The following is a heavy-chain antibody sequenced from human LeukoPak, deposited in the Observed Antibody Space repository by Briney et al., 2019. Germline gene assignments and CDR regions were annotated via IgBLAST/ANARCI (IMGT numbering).Heavy chain of an antibody. CDR1: GGSISSYY. CDR2: IYYSGST. D-gene: IGHD3-22*01. CDR3: ARETMIVGIDY. Sequence: TSSETLSLTCTVSGGSISSYYWSWIRQPPGKGLEWIGYIYYSGSTNYNPSLKSRVTISVDTSKNQFSLKLSSVTAADTAVYYCARETMIVGIDYWGQGTLVTVSS. V-gene: IGHV4-59*01. J-gene: IGHJ4*02.